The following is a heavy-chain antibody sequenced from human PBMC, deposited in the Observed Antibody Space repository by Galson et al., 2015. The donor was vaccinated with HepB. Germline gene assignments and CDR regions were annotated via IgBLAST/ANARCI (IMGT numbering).Heavy chain of an antibody. V-gene: IGHV3-23*01. D-gene: IGHD3-22*01. CDR1: RLILDNFA. Sequence: SLRLSCAVPRLILDNFAMSWVRQAPGKGLEWVAGIGASGDDTDYTDSVKGRFTISRDSSRTTLYLQMNSLRAEDTAVYYCAKYFYDSSGSYKAVRNYYYFYGMGVWGQGTTVTVSS. CDR2: IGASGDDT. CDR3: AKYFYDSSGSYKAVRNYYYFYGMGV. J-gene: IGHJ6*02.